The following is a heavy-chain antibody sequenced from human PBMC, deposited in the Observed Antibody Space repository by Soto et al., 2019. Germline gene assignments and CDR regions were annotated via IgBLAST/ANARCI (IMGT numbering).Heavy chain of an antibody. CDR1: GGSISSTSDY. D-gene: IGHD2-2*01. CDR2: ISYSGTT. Sequence: QLQLQESGPGLVKPSGTLSLTCSVSGGSISSTSDYWAWIRQPPGKRLEWIGSISYSGTTYYSPSLKSRVTISVDTSQNQFSLNLNSVTAADTAVYSRARHDRGDQRGTLGAFDLWGQGTMVTVSS. V-gene: IGHV4-39*01. CDR3: ARHDRGDQRGTLGAFDL. J-gene: IGHJ3*01.